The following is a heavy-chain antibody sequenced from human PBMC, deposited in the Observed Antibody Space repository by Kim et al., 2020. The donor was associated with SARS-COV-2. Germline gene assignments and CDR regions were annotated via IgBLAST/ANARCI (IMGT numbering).Heavy chain of an antibody. CDR3: ARLTTVPYYFDY. J-gene: IGHJ4*02. D-gene: IGHD4-17*01. V-gene: IGHV4-61*07. Sequence: TYTPTLKSRVTISVNTSKNQFSRKLSSVTAADTAVYYCARLTTVPYYFDYWGQGTLVTVSS.